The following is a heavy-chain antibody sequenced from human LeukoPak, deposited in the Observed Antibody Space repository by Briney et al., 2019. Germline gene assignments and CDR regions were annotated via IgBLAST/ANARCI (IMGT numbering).Heavy chain of an antibody. Sequence: ASVKVSCRASGYTFTSYGISWVRQAPGQGLEWMGWISAYNGNTNYAQKLQGRVTMTTDASTSTAYMELRSLRSDDTAVYYCARPIAGDYAMDVWGKGTTVTVSS. J-gene: IGHJ6*03. CDR1: GYTFTSYG. CDR3: ARPIAGDYAMDV. V-gene: IGHV1-18*01. CDR2: ISAYNGNT. D-gene: IGHD3-16*01.